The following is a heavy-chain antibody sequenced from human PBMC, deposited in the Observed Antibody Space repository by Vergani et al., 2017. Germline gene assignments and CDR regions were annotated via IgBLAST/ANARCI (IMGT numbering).Heavy chain of an antibody. CDR3: ARMARDIVVVPAAIRYYYYGMDV. J-gene: IGHJ6*02. D-gene: IGHD2-2*01. CDR1: GFSLSTSGMR. CDR2: IDWDDDK. V-gene: IGHV2-70*04. Sequence: QVTLKESGPALVKPTQTLTLTCTFSGFSLSTSGMRVSWIRQPPGKALEWLARIDWDDDKSYSTSLKSRLTISKDTSKSQVVLTMTNMDPVDTATYYCARMARDIVVVPAAIRYYYYGMDVWGQGTTVTVSS.